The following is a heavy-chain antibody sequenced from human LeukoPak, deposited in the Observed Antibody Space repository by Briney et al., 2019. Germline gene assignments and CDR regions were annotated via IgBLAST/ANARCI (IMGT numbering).Heavy chain of an antibody. CDR1: GYTFISYG. CDR2: IIPIFGTA. V-gene: IGHV1-69*13. J-gene: IGHJ6*03. Sequence: GASVKVSCKASGYTFISYGISWVRQAPGQGLEWMGGIIPIFGTANYAQKFQGRVTITADESTSTAYMELSSLRSEDTAVYYCARVYSYYYYYMDVWGKGTTVTISS. D-gene: IGHD5-18*01. CDR3: ARVYSYYYYYMDV.